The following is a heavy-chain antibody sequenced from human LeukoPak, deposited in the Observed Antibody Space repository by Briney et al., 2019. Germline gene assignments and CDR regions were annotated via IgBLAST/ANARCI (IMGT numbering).Heavy chain of an antibody. Sequence: SETLPLTCAVYGGSFSGYYWSWIRQPPGKGLEWIGEINHSGSTNYNPSLKSRVTISVDTSKNQFSLKLSSVTAADTAVYYCARGLYGGNSDYWGLGTLVTVSS. D-gene: IGHD4-23*01. J-gene: IGHJ4*02. CDR3: ARGLYGGNSDY. V-gene: IGHV4-34*01. CDR2: INHSGST. CDR1: GGSFSGYY.